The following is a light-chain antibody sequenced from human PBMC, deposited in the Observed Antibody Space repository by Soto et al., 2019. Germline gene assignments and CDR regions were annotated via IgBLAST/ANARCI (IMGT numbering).Light chain of an antibody. CDR1: QSISSY. J-gene: IGKJ1*01. CDR3: RQSYSTPRPWT. Sequence: DIQMTQSPSSLSASVGDRVTITCRASQSISSYLNWYQQKPGKAPKLLIYAASSLQSGVPSRFSGSGSGTDFTLTISSLQPEDFATYYCRQSYSTPRPWTFGQGTKVEIK. CDR2: AAS. V-gene: IGKV1-39*01.